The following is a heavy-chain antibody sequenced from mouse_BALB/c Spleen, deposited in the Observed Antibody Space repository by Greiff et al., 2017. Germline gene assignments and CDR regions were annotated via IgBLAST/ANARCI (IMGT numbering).Heavy chain of an antibody. Sequence: EVNVVESGGGLVQPGGSRKLSCAASGFTFSDYGMAWVRQAPGKGPEWVAFISNLAYSIYYADTVTGRFTISRENAKNTLYLEMSSLRSEDTAMYYCATGKGDYYAMDYWGQGTSVTVAS. J-gene: IGHJ4*01. CDR3: ATGKGDYYAMDY. CDR2: ISNLAYSI. V-gene: IGHV5-15*02. CDR1: GFTFSDYG.